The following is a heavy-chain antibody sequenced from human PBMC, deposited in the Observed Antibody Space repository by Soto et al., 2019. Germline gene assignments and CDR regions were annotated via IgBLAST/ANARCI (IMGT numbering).Heavy chain of an antibody. D-gene: IGHD3-9*01. J-gene: IGHJ4*02. V-gene: IGHV4-34*01. CDR1: GGSFSGYY. Sequence: SETLSLTCAVYGGSFSGYYWSWIRQPPGKGLEWIGEINHSGSTNYNPSLKSRVTISVDTSKNQFSLKLSSVTAADTAVYYCARRPTPKNYDILTGYYYFDYWGQGTLVTVSS. CDR2: INHSGST. CDR3: ARRPTPKNYDILTGYYYFDY.